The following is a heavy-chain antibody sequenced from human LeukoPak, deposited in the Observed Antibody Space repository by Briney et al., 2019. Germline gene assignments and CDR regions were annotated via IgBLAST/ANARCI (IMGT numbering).Heavy chain of an antibody. Sequence: GASVKVSCKASGGTFSSYAISWVRQAPGQGLEWMRWINPNSGGTNYAQKFQGRVTMTRDTSISTAYMELSRLRSDDTAVYYCARDRDDSSGYYRETLFDYWGQGTLVTVSS. J-gene: IGHJ4*02. CDR3: ARDRDDSSGYYRETLFDY. V-gene: IGHV1-2*02. CDR2: INPNSGGT. D-gene: IGHD3-22*01. CDR1: GGTFSSYA.